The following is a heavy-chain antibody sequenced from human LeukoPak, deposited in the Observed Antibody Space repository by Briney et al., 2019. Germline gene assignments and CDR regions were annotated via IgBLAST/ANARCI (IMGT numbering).Heavy chain of an antibody. CDR3: ARGDVVVVTAIQIDY. J-gene: IGHJ4*02. V-gene: IGHV1-46*01. CDR1: GYTFTSYY. Sequence: ASVKVSCKASGYTFTSYYMHWVRQAPGQGLEWMGIINPRGGSTSYAQKFQGRVTMNRDTSTSTVYMDLSSLRSEDTAVYYCARGDVVVVTAIQIDYWGQGTVVTVSS. CDR2: INPRGGST. D-gene: IGHD2-21*02.